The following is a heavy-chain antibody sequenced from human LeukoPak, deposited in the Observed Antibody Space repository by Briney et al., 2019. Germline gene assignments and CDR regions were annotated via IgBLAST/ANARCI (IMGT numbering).Heavy chain of an antibody. J-gene: IGHJ4*02. CDR3: AKEGLIAVAGPYYFDY. Sequence: GGSLRLSCAASGFTFSSYGMHWVRQAPGKGLEWVAFIRYDGSNKYYADSVKGRLTISRDNSKNTLYLQMNSLRAEDTAVYYCAKEGLIAVAGPYYFDYWGQGTLVTVSS. D-gene: IGHD6-19*01. CDR1: GFTFSSYG. V-gene: IGHV3-30*02. CDR2: IRYDGSNK.